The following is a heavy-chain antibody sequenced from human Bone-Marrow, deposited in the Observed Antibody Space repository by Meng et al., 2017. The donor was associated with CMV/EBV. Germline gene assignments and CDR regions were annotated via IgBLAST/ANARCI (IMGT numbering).Heavy chain of an antibody. J-gene: IGHJ6*02. Sequence: ESLKISCAASGFTFGNYWMTWVRQAPGKGLEWVANIKQDGSEKYYVDSVKGRFTISRDNTKNSLYLQMNSLRAEDTALYYCAREMVKGGYYGMDVWGQGTTVTVSS. V-gene: IGHV3-7*03. CDR1: GFTFGNYW. CDR3: AREMVKGGYYGMDV. D-gene: IGHD5-18*01. CDR2: IKQDGSEK.